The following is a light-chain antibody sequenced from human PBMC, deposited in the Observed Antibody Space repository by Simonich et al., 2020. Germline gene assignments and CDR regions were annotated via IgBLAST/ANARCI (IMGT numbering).Light chain of an antibody. J-gene: IGKJ4*01. V-gene: IGKV3-15*01. Sequence: EIVFTQSPATLSVSPGERATLSCRASQSVSSNLAWYQPKPGQAPRLLNYGAYTRATGIPARFSGRGSGTEFTLTISSLQSEDFAVYYCQQYNNWPPLTFGGGTKVEIK. CDR1: QSVSSN. CDR2: GAY. CDR3: QQYNNWPPLT.